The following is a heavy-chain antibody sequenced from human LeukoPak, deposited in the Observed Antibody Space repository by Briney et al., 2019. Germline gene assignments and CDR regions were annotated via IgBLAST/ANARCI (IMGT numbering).Heavy chain of an antibody. CDR1: GFTVSSNY. CDR2: IYSGGST. CDR3: ARDPYYDSSGYC. D-gene: IGHD3-22*01. J-gene: IGHJ4*02. V-gene: IGHV3-53*01. Sequence: GGSLRLSCAASGFTVSSNYMSWVPQAPGKGLEWVSVIYSGGSTYYADSVKGRFTISRDNSKNTLYLQMNSLRAEDTTVYYCARDPYYDSSGYCWGQGTLVTVSS.